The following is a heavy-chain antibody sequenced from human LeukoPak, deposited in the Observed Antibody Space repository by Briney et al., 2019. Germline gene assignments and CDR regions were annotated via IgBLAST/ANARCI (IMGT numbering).Heavy chain of an antibody. D-gene: IGHD2-2*01. CDR3: ARDPRSRYCSSTSCSGGWFDP. CDR2: ISSSSNYT. J-gene: IGHJ5*02. CDR1: GFTFSDYY. V-gene: IGHV3-11*06. Sequence: GGSLRLSCAASGFTFSDYYMSWIRQAPGKGLEWVSYISSSSNYTNYADSVKGRFTISRDNAKNSLYLQMNSLRAEDTAVYYCARDPRSRYCSSTSCSGGWFDPWGQGTLVTVSS.